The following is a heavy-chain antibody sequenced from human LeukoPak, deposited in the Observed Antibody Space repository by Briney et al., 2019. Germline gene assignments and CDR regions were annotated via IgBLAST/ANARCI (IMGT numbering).Heavy chain of an antibody. CDR2: LYSSGST. Sequence: PSETLSLTCTVSGGSISSGGYYWGWFRQPPGKGLEWVGYLYSSGSTNYNPSLKSRVTISLDTSKNQFSLKLSSVTAADTAVYYCTRDQSGSFGIDYWGQGTLVTVSS. CDR3: TRDQSGSFGIDY. J-gene: IGHJ4*02. V-gene: IGHV4-61*08. D-gene: IGHD1-26*01. CDR1: GGSISSGGYY.